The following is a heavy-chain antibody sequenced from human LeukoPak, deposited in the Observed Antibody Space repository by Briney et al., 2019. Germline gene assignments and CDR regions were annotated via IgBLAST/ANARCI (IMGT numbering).Heavy chain of an antibody. CDR1: GGSFSGYY. V-gene: IGHV4-34*01. CDR3: AADARWGSGFDP. CDR2: INHSGST. D-gene: IGHD3-10*01. J-gene: IGHJ5*02. Sequence: PSETLSLTCAVYGGSFSGYYWSWIRQPPGKGLEWIGEINHSGSTNYNPSLKSRVTISVDTSKNQFSLKLSSVTAADTVVYYCAADARWGSGFDPWGQGTLVTVSS.